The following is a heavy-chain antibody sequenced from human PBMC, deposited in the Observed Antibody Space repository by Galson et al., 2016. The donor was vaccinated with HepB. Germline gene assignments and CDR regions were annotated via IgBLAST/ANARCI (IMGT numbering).Heavy chain of an antibody. V-gene: IGHV4-59*11. D-gene: IGHD3-10*01. CDR3: ARQMSGSYYKNWHFDL. J-gene: IGHJ2*01. Sequence: ETLSLTCTVPSGYITTHYWSWIRQPPGKGLEWIGFVYHTGSTNYNPSLKSRVSTSLDTSKNQVSLKLNSVTTADTAVYYCARQMSGSYYKNWHFDLWGRGTLVTVSS. CDR2: VYHTGST. CDR1: SGYITTHY.